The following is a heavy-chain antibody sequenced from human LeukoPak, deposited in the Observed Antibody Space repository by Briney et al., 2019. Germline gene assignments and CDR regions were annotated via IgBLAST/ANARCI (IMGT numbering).Heavy chain of an antibody. CDR1: GGSVSSTTYY. V-gene: IGHV4-39*01. CDR2: INYSGST. Sequence: PSETLSLTCTVSGGSVSSTTYYWSWIRQPPGKGLVWIASINYSGSTYYNPSLKSRVPISVDTSENQFSLKLSSVPAADTAVYYCARYVVYGSGKYYFDYWGQGTLVSVSS. D-gene: IGHD3-10*01. J-gene: IGHJ4*02. CDR3: ARYVVYGSGKYYFDY.